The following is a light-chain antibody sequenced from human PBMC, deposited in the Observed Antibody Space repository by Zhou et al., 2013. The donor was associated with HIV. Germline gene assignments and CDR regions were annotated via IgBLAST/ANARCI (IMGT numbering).Light chain of an antibody. Sequence: EIVLTQSPATLSLSPGERATLSCRASQSVSSCLAWYQHKPGQAPRLLICNTSNRATGIPARFSGSGSGTDFTLTISRLEPEDFAVYSCQQYADSQMYTFGQGTKLEIK. CDR1: QSVSSC. CDR3: QQYADSQMYT. V-gene: IGKV3-11*01. J-gene: IGKJ2*01. CDR2: NTS.